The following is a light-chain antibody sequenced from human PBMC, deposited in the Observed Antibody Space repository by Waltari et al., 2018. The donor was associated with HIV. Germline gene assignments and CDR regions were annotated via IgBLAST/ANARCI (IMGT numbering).Light chain of an antibody. CDR3: QVWDESNEQVV. V-gene: IGLV3-21*02. J-gene: IGLJ2*01. CDR1: NIAGRK. Sequence: YVLTQPPSVSVAPGQTARITGGGDNIAGRKVHWYQRRPGQAPALVVFDDSDRPSGIPERFSGSISGNTATLIISRVEDGDEADYYCQVWDESNEQVVFGGGTRLTVL. CDR2: DDS.